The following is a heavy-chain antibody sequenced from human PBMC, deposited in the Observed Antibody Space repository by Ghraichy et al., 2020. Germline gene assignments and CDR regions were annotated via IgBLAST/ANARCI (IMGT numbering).Heavy chain of an antibody. CDR1: GFSFSSYS. J-gene: IGHJ6*02. V-gene: IGHV3-48*02. CDR3: ARASTVVRSFYYDGMDV. D-gene: IGHD4-23*01. Sequence: GGSLRLSCVASGFSFSSYSMHWVRQAPGKCLEWVSYITSNRRTIAYADSVKGRFTISRDNAQNPLYLQMKSLRDEDTAVYYCARASTVVRSFYYDGMDVWRQGPRSPAP. CDR2: ITSNRRTI.